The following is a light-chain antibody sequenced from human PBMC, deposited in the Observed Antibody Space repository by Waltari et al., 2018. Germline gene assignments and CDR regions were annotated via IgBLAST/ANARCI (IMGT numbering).Light chain of an antibody. V-gene: IGLV2-11*01. J-gene: IGLJ1*01. CDR3: CSYAGSYTYV. CDR2: DVD. CDR1: SSDVGGYNY. Sequence: QSALTQPRSVSGSPGQSVTISCTGTSSDVGGYNYVSWYQQHPGKAPKLMIYDVDKRPSGVPDRFSGSKSGNTASLTISGFQAEDEADYYCCSYAGSYTYVFGTGTKVTVL.